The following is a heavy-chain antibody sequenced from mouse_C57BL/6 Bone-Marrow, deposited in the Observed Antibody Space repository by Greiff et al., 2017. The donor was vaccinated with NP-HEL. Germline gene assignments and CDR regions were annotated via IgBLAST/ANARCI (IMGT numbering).Heavy chain of an antibody. CDR1: GYTFTSYY. D-gene: IGHD2-1*01. Sequence: VQLQQSGAELVKPGASVKLSCKASGYTFTSYYMYWVKQRLGQGHEWIGKINPSNGGTNFNEKFKSKATLTVDKSSSTAYMQLSSQTSEDSAVYYCTRSGGNFAYWGQGTLVTVSA. J-gene: IGHJ3*01. V-gene: IGHV1S81*02. CDR2: INPSNGGT. CDR3: TRSGGNFAY.